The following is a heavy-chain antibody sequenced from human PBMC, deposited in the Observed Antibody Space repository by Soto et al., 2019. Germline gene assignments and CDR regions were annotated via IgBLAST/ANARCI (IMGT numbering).Heavy chain of an antibody. CDR3: ARSKVKRSGMDV. CDR2: IIPIFGTA. CDR1: GGTFSSYA. J-gene: IGHJ6*02. V-gene: IGHV1-69*12. Sequence: QVQLVQSGAEVKKPGSSVKVSCKASGGTFSSYAISWVRQAPGQGLEWMEGIIPIFGTANYAQKFQGRVTITADESTSTAYMELSSLSSEDPAVYYCARSKVKRSGMDVWGQGTTVTVSS. D-gene: IGHD4-17*01.